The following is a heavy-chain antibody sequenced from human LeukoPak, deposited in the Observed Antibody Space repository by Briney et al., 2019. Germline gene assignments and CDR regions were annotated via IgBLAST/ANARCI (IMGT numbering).Heavy chain of an antibody. J-gene: IGHJ5*02. CDR2: MNPNSGNT. CDR3: ARGRESSSGWYWFDP. D-gene: IGHD6-19*01. Sequence: ASVEVSCKASGYTFTSYDINWVRQATGQGLEWMGWMNPNSGNTGYAQKFQGRVTMTRNTSISTAYMELSSLRSEDTAVYYCARGRESSSGWYWFDPWGQGTLVTVSS. CDR1: GYTFTSYD. V-gene: IGHV1-8*01.